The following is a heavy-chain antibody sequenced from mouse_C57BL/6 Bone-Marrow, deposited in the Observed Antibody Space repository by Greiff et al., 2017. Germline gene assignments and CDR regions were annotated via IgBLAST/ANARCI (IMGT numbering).Heavy chain of an antibody. Sequence: QVQLQQPGAELVKPGASVKLSCKASGYTFTNYWMHWVKQRPGQGLEWIGMMHPNGGSPDYNEKFKSEATLSVDKSSRTAYMELSSLTSEDSAVYDCAGSYDYDDYTMDYWGQGTSVTVSS. V-gene: IGHV1-64*01. CDR3: AGSYDYDDYTMDY. J-gene: IGHJ4*01. CDR1: GYTFTNYW. D-gene: IGHD2-4*01. CDR2: MHPNGGSP.